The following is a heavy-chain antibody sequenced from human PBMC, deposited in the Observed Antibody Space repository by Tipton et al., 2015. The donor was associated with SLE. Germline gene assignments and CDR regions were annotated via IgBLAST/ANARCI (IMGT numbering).Heavy chain of an antibody. Sequence: SLRLSCAASGFTFDDYAMSWVRQVPGKGLEWVSGISWHSTNTGYADSVKGRFTVSRANAKNSLYLQMNSLRADDTALYYCARMFWGSAAEFDYWGQGTLVTVSS. CDR3: ARMFWGSAAEFDY. CDR2: ISWHSTNT. CDR1: GFTFDDYA. J-gene: IGHJ4*02. V-gene: IGHV3-20*04. D-gene: IGHD3-10*02.